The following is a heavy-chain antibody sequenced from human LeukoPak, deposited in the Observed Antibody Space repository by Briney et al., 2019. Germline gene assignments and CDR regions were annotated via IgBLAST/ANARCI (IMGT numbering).Heavy chain of an antibody. CDR1: GGSISSGGYY. D-gene: IGHD5-18*01. CDR2: IYYSGST. V-gene: IGHV4-31*03. CDR3: ARGTDTAMDHYYYYGMDV. J-gene: IGHJ6*02. Sequence: PSETLSLTCTVSGGSISSGGYYWSWIRQHPGKGLEWIGYIYYSGSTYYNPSLKSRVTISVDRSKNQFSLKLSSVTAADTAVYYCARGTDTAMDHYYYYGMDVWGQGTTVTVSS.